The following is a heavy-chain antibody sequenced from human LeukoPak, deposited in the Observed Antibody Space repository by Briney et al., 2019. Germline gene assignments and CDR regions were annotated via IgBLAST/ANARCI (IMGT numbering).Heavy chain of an antibody. D-gene: IGHD3-10*01. V-gene: IGHV3-21*01. CDR3: ARDRYGSGSSCDY. Sequence: GGSLRLSCAASGFTFSSYSMNWVRQAPGKGLEWVSSISSSSSYIYYADSVKGRFTISRDNAKNSLYLQMNSLRAEGTAVYYCARDRYGSGSSCDYWGQGTLVTVSS. CDR2: ISSSSSYI. J-gene: IGHJ4*02. CDR1: GFTFSSYS.